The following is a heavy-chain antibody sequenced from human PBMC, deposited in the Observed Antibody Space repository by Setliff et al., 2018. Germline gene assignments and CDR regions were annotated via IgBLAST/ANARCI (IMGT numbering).Heavy chain of an antibody. CDR1: GGTFSSYG. V-gene: IGHV1-69*05. CDR2: TIPIFGTT. Sequence: SVMVSCKASGGTFSSYGISWVRQAPGQGLEWMGGTIPIFGTTDYAQKFQGRVTIITDESTSTAFMQLSSLRSEDTAVYYCVREGVDSRSSTDYRYYMDVWGKGTTVTVSS. CDR3: VREGVDSRSSTDYRYYMDV. D-gene: IGHD3-22*01. J-gene: IGHJ6*03.